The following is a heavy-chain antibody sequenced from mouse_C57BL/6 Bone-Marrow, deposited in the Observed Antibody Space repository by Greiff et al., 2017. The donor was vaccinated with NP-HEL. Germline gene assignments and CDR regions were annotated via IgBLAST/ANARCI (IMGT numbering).Heavy chain of an antibody. CDR3: ARDPPYYSNYDWYFDV. Sequence: EVHLVESGPGLVKPSQSLSLTCSVTGYSITSGYYWNWIRQFPGNKLEWMGYISYDGSNNYNPSLKNRISITRDTSKNQFFLKLNSVTTEDTATYYCARDPPYYSNYDWYFDVWGTGTTVTVSS. CDR1: GYSITSGYY. J-gene: IGHJ1*03. V-gene: IGHV3-6*01. CDR2: ISYDGSN. D-gene: IGHD2-5*01.